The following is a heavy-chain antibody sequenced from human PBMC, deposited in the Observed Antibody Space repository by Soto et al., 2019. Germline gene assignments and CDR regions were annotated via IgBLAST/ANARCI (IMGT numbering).Heavy chain of an antibody. D-gene: IGHD2-15*01. J-gene: IGHJ6*02. CDR3: ARGGQVRGGLDV. Sequence: EVQLVESGGGLIQPGGSLRLSCAASGFTVISNYMSWVRQAPGKGLEWASFIYSNGSTYYADSVKGRFSISRDNSNNMVYLQMDSLRAEDTAVYYCARGGQVRGGLDVWGQGTTVTVSS. CDR2: IYSNGST. CDR1: GFTVISNY. V-gene: IGHV3-53*01.